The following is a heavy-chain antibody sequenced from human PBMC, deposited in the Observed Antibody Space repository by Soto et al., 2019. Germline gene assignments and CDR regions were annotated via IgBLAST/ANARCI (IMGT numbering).Heavy chain of an antibody. CDR2: ISGSGGST. D-gene: IGHD3-10*01. CDR3: AKEAGFGESMGYYYGMDV. Sequence: GSLRLSCAASGFSFSGYAMSWVRQAPGKGLEWVSAISGSGGSTYYADSVKGRFTISGDNSKNTLYLQMNSLRAEDTAVYYCAKEAGFGESMGYYYGMDVWGQGTTDTVSS. J-gene: IGHJ6*02. CDR1: GFSFSGYA. V-gene: IGHV3-23*01.